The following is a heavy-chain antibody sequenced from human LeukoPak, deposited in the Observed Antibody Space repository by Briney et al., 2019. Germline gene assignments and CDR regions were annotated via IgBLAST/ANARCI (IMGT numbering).Heavy chain of an antibody. Sequence: SSETLSLTCTLSGASISNSNYYWGWIRQPPGKGLEWIGSIYHSGSTYYSPSLTSRVTISVDTSKNQFSLKLTSVTAADTAVYYCARVWLLWFGELYVHNWFDPWGQGTLVTVSS. CDR2: IYHSGST. CDR3: ARVWLLWFGELYVHNWFDP. CDR1: GASISNSNYY. D-gene: IGHD3-10*01. V-gene: IGHV4-39*07. J-gene: IGHJ5*02.